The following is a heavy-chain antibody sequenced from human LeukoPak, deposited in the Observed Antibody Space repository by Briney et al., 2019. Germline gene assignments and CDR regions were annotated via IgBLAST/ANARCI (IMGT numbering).Heavy chain of an antibody. V-gene: IGHV1-2*02. CDR3: ARVEYNDAFDV. CDR2: INPNSGGT. CDR1: GYIFTSHY. D-gene: IGHD2/OR15-2a*01. Sequence: ASVKVSCKAAGYIFTSHYMHWGRQAPGQGLEWMGWINPNSGGTKYAQNFQGRGTMTRDTSISTAYMELSRLRSDDTAVYYCARVEYNDAFDVWGQGTMVTVSS. J-gene: IGHJ3*01.